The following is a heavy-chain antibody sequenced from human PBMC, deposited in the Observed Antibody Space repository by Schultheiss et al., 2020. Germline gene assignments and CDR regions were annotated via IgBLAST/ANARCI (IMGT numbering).Heavy chain of an antibody. Sequence: ASVKVSCKASGYTFTGYYMHWVRQAPGQGLEWMGIINPSGGSTSYAQKFQGRVTITADKSTSTAYMELSSLRSEDTAVYYCARVVNGDAFDIWGQGTMVTVSS. CDR3: ARVVNGDAFDI. J-gene: IGHJ3*02. CDR2: INPSGGST. V-gene: IGHV1-46*01. D-gene: IGHD3-10*01. CDR1: GYTFTGYY.